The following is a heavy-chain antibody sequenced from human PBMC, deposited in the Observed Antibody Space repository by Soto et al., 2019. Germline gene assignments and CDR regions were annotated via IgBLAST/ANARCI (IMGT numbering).Heavy chain of an antibody. J-gene: IGHJ5*02. V-gene: IGHV1-18*04. CDR2: ISADSGET. CDR3: ARGISSTWAKGWLDP. Sequence: GPSVTVSCKASGYTFTSYGFNWVRQAPGQGLEWVGWISADSGETTYAQNFHGRVTMTTDASTTTAYMELRSLRSDDTAVYYCARGISSTWAKGWLDPWGQGTLVTVSS. D-gene: IGHD2-2*01. CDR1: GYTFTSYG.